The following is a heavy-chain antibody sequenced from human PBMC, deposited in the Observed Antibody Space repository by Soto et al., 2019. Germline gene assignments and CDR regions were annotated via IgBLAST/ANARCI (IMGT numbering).Heavy chain of an antibody. D-gene: IGHD2-21*02. J-gene: IGHJ5*02. CDR1: GGNFSRYA. V-gene: IGHV1-69*13. CDR3: ARGEYCGGDCYNWFAP. Sequence: ASVKVSCKASGGNFSRYAISRLRQAPGQGLEWMGGIIPVFRTTNYEQKLQGRVTITADGSTSTAYMELSSLRSEDTAVYYCARGEYCGGDCYNWFAPWGEGPLVTVSS. CDR2: IIPVFRTT.